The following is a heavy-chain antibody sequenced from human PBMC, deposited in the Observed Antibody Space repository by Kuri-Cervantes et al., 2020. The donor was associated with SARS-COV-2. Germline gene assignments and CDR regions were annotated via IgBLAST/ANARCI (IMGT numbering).Heavy chain of an antibody. CDR2: FDPEDGET. Sequence: ASVKVSCKVSGYTLTELSMHWVRQAPGKGLEWRGGFDPEDGETIYAQKFQGRVTMTRDTSISTAYMELSRLRSDDTAVYYCAGDPTGYCSGGSCYLDSWFDPWGQGTLVTVSS. D-gene: IGHD2-15*01. CDR3: AGDPTGYCSGGSCYLDSWFDP. CDR1: GYTLTELS. V-gene: IGHV1-24*01. J-gene: IGHJ5*02.